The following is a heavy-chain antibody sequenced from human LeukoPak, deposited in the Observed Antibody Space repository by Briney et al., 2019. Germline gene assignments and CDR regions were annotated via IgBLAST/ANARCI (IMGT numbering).Heavy chain of an antibody. CDR2: IYSGGST. V-gene: IGHV3-53*01. Sequence: PGGSLRLSCADSGFTVSSNYMSWVRQAPGKGLQWVSVIYSGGSTYYADSVKGRSTISRDNSKNTLYFQMNSLRAEDTAVYYCAREMVRGVIDYWGQGTLVTVSS. CDR1: GFTVSSNY. CDR3: AREMVRGVIDY. J-gene: IGHJ4*02. D-gene: IGHD3-10*01.